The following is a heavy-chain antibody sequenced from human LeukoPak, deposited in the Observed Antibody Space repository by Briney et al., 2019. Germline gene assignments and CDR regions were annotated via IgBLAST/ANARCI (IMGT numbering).Heavy chain of an antibody. V-gene: IGHV5-51*01. CDR1: GYSFTSYW. CDR3: ASLRDSWFDS. Sequence: GESLKISCKGFGYSFTSYWIGWVRQMPGKGLEWMGVIYPGDSDTRYSPSFQGQATISADKSISTAYLHWSSLKASDTAMYYCASLRDSWFDSWGQGTLVSVSS. D-gene: IGHD5-24*01. J-gene: IGHJ5*01. CDR2: IYPGDSDT.